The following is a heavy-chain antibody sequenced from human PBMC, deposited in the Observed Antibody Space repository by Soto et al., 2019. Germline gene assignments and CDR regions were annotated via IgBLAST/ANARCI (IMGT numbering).Heavy chain of an antibody. D-gene: IGHD1-1*01. V-gene: IGHV5-10-1*01. J-gene: IGHJ6*02. CDR2: IDPSDSYT. Sequence: PGESLKISCKGSGYSFTTYWISWVRQMPGKGLEWMGRIDPSDSYTKYSPSFQGHVTISADRSISTAYLQWSSLKASDTAMYYCARQEPDYYYYYRMDVWGQGTTVTVSS. CDR1: GYSFTTYW. CDR3: ARQEPDYYYYYRMDV.